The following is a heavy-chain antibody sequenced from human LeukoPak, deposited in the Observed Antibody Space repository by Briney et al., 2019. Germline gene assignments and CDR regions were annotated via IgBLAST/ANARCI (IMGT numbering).Heavy chain of an antibody. D-gene: IGHD2-8*01. V-gene: IGHV3-7*01. J-gene: IGHJ3*01. CDR2: IKQDGSEK. CDR3: ARDNGGRAFDL. CDR1: GFTLKTFW. Sequence: PGGSLRLSCAVSGFTLKTFWMSWVRQAPGKGLRWVANIKQDGSEKYYVDPVRGRFTISRDNAKNSTYLQINSLRAGDSAVYYCARDNGGRAFDLWGHGTMVTVSS.